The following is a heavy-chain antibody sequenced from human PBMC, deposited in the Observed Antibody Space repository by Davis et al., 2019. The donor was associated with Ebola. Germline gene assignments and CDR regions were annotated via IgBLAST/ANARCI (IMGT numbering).Heavy chain of an antibody. V-gene: IGHV4-34*01. CDR1: GGSFSGYY. CDR2: INHSGST. D-gene: IGHD4-17*01. CDR3: ARGTTVTTAVGAEYFQH. Sequence: PSETLSLTCGVYGGSFSGYYWSWVRQPPGKGLEWIGEINHSGSTNYNPSLKSRVTISVDTSKNQFSLKVSSVTAADTAVYYCARGTTVTTAVGAEYFQHWGQGTLVTVSS. J-gene: IGHJ1*01.